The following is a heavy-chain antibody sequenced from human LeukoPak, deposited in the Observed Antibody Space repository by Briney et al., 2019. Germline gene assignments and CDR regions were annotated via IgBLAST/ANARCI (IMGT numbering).Heavy chain of an antibody. Sequence: PGGSLRLSCAASGFTFTSYEMNWVRQAPGKGLEWVSYISNSGKTIYYADSVKGRLTISRDNAKNSLYLQMNSLRAEDTAVYYCARLYRPGYFYYMDVWGKGTTVTVSS. CDR1: GFTFTSYE. CDR2: ISNSGKTI. V-gene: IGHV3-48*03. CDR3: ARLYRPGYFYYMDV. D-gene: IGHD2-21*01. J-gene: IGHJ6*03.